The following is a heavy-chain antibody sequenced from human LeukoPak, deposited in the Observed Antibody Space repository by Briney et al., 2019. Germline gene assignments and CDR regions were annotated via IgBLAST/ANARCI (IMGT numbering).Heavy chain of an antibody. D-gene: IGHD3-22*01. V-gene: IGHV1-46*01. J-gene: IGHJ3*02. Sequence: ASVKVSCKASGYTFTSYYIHWVRQAPGRGLEWMGTIKSSGGNTNYAQKFQGRVTMTRDTSTSTVYMELSSLTSEDTAVYYCARDMAVGITDAFDIWGQGTMVTVS. CDR1: GYTFTSYY. CDR3: ARDMAVGITDAFDI. CDR2: IKSSGGNT.